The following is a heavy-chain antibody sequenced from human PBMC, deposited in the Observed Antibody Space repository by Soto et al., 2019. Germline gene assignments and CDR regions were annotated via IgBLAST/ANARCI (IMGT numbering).Heavy chain of an antibody. J-gene: IGHJ4*02. V-gene: IGHV3-9*01. CDR1: GLSFDDYA. CDR2: ISWSGGTI. CDR3: ARAGGTTVTGLWHFDS. Sequence: EVQVVESGGGLVQPGRSLRLSCVVSGLSFDDYAMHWVRQAPGKGLEWVAGISWSGGTIDYADSVKGRFIISRDNSKKTLYLEMNSLRAEDTAVYYCARAGGTTVTGLWHFDSWGQGTLVTVSS. D-gene: IGHD4-17*01.